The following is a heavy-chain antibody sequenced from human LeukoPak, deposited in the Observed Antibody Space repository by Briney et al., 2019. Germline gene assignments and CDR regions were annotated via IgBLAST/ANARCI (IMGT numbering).Heavy chain of an antibody. V-gene: IGHV1-24*01. CDR3: ARISYYDFWSGYS. D-gene: IGHD3-3*01. CDR2: FDPEDGET. Sequence: ASVKVSCKVSGYTLTELSMHWVRQAPGKGLEWMGGFDPEDGETIYAQKFQGRVTITADESTSTAYMELSSLRSEDTAVYYCARISYYDFWSGYSWGQGTLVTVSS. J-gene: IGHJ4*02. CDR1: GYTLTELS.